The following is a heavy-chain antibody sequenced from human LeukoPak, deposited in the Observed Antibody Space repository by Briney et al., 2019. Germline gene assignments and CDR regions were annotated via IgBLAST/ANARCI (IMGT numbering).Heavy chain of an antibody. CDR1: GFTFSSYW. V-gene: IGHV3-74*01. D-gene: IGHD3-22*01. J-gene: IGHJ3*02. CDR2: INSDGSST. Sequence: PGRSLRLSCAASGFTFSSYWMHWVRQAPGKGLVWVSRINSDGSSTSYADSVKGRFTISRDNAKNTLYLQMNSLRAEDTAVYYCAGVGEAYYDSSGYYGGDAFDIWGQGTMVTVSS. CDR3: AGVGEAYYDSSGYYGGDAFDI.